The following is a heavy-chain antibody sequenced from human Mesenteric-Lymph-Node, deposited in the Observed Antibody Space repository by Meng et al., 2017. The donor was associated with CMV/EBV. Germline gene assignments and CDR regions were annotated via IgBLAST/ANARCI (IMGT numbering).Heavy chain of an antibody. D-gene: IGHD5-18*01. CDR2: IHYSGNT. V-gene: IGHV4-59*01. Sequence: GSLRLSCTVSGDSISRSSWSWIRQSPGKGLEWIGYIHYSGNTDYNPSLKSRVTISGDTSKNQFSLKLSSVTAADTAVYFCARGHTLMDTPFDYWGQGTLVTVSS. CDR3: ARGHTLMDTPFDY. CDR1: GDSISRSS. J-gene: IGHJ4*02.